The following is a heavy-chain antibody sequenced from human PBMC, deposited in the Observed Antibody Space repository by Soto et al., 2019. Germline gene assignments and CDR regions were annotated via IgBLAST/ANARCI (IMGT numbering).Heavy chain of an antibody. J-gene: IGHJ2*01. Sequence: SLRLSCAASGFTFDNFAMHWVRQAPGKGLEWVSGMSWDGIYTGYAGSVKGRFTISRDNTNNSLYLLMNSLRAADTAFYYCVRDVYTIGEGWHLDLWGRGTLVTVSS. CDR1: GFTFDNFA. D-gene: IGHD2-8*01. CDR3: VRDVYTIGEGWHLDL. V-gene: IGHV3-9*01. CDR2: MSWDGIYT.